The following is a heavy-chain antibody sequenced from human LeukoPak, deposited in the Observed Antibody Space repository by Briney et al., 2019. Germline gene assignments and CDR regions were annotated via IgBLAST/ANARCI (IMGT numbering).Heavy chain of an antibody. CDR3: ASSMRGSTMVRGVSSDY. CDR1: GGSISSGGYY. J-gene: IGHJ4*02. Sequence: SETLSLTCTVSGGSISSGGYYWSWIRQPPGKGVEWIGYIYHSGSTYYNPSLKSRVTISVDRSKNQFSLKLSSVTAADTAVYYCASSMRGSTMVRGVSSDYWGQGTLVTVSS. D-gene: IGHD3-10*01. CDR2: IYHSGST. V-gene: IGHV4-30-2*01.